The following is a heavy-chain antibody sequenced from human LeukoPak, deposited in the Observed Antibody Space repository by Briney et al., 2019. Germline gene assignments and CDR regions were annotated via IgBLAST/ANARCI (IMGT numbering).Heavy chain of an antibody. CDR3: AKDQSIEKWLSFHY. D-gene: IGHD3-22*01. Sequence: GGSLRLSCGASGFIFSNYAMSWVRLAPGKGLEWVSAISGSGVYTYYADSVKGRFTISRDNSKNMIYLQMNSLRVEDTAVYYCAKDQSIEKWLSFHYWGQGTLVTVSS. CDR2: ISGSGVYT. V-gene: IGHV3-23*01. CDR1: GFIFSNYA. J-gene: IGHJ4*02.